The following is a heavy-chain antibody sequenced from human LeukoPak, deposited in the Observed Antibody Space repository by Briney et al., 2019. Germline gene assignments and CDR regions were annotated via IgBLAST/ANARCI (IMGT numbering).Heavy chain of an antibody. CDR3: ARDPGGSGSYGYYYYYMDV. Sequence: GASVKVSCKVSGYTLTELSMHWVRQAPGKGLEWMGGFDPEDGETIYAQKFQGRVTMTEDTSTDTAYMELSSLRSDDTAVYYCARDPGGSGSYGYYYYYMDVWGKGTTVTISS. CDR2: FDPEDGET. V-gene: IGHV1-24*01. J-gene: IGHJ6*03. CDR1: GYTLTELS. D-gene: IGHD3-10*01.